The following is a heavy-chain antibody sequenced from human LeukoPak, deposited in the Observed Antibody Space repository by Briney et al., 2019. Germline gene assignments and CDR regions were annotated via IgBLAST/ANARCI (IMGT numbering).Heavy chain of an antibody. D-gene: IGHD2-8*01. CDR2: IYYSGST. J-gene: IGHJ3*02. V-gene: IGHV4-39*07. Sequence: SETLSLTCTVSGGSISSSSYYWGWIRQPPGKGMDWIGSIYYSGSTYYNPSLKSRVTISVDTSKNQFSLKLSSVTAADTAVYYCARRTDCTNGVCYLWGAFDIWGQGTMVTVSS. CDR3: ARRTDCTNGVCYLWGAFDI. CDR1: GGSISSSSYY.